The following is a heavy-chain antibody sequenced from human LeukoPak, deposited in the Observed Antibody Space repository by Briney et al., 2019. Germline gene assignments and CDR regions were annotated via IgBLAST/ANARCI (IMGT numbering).Heavy chain of an antibody. CDR2: ISDDGNNK. CDR1: GFTFTNFA. V-gene: IGHV3-30*18. CDR3: AKDGYSGSYQGSDWLDY. Sequence: PGRSLRLSCAASGFTFTNFAMHWVRQAPGKGLEWVTVISDDGNNKYFADSVKGRFTISRDNSKNTLYLQMNSLRAEDTAVYYCAKDGYSGSYQGSDWLDYWGQGTLVTVSS. J-gene: IGHJ4*02. D-gene: IGHD1-26*01.